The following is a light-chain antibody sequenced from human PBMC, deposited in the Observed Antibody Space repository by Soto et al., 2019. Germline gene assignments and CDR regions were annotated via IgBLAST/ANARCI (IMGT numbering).Light chain of an antibody. CDR3: SSYTSSATVV. Sequence: QSALTQPASVSGSPGQSITISCTGTSSDVGGYKYVSWYQQHPGKVPKLMIHEVSNRPSGVSNRFSGSKSGNTASLTISGLQAEDEADYYCSSYTSSATVVFGGGTQLTVL. J-gene: IGLJ2*01. CDR1: SSDVGGYKY. V-gene: IGLV2-14*01. CDR2: EVS.